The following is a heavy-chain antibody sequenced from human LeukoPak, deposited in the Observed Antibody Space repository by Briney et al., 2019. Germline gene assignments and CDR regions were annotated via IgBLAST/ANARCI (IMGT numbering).Heavy chain of an antibody. Sequence: SETLSLTCAVYGGSFSGYYWSWIRQPPGKGLEWIGEINHSGSTNYNPSLKSRVTISVDTSKNQFSLKLSSVTAADTAVYYCARDLRGYSSSWYRFDDAFDIWGQGTMVTVSS. J-gene: IGHJ3*02. CDR2: INHSGST. CDR3: ARDLRGYSSSWYRFDDAFDI. D-gene: IGHD6-13*01. CDR1: GGSFSGYY. V-gene: IGHV4-34*01.